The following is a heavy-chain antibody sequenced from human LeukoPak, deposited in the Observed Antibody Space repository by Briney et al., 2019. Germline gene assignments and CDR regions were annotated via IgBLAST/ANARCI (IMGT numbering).Heavy chain of an antibody. CDR3: ASGYYYGSRGYYYGMDV. D-gene: IGHD3-10*01. V-gene: IGHV1-18*01. J-gene: IGHJ6*02. CDR2: ISAYNGNT. Sequence: GASVKVSCKASGYTFTSYGISWVRQAPGQGREWMGWISAYNGNTNYAQKLQGRVTMTTDTSTSTAYMELRSLRSDDTAVYYCASGYYYGSRGYYYGMDVWGQGTTVTVSS. CDR1: GYTFTSYG.